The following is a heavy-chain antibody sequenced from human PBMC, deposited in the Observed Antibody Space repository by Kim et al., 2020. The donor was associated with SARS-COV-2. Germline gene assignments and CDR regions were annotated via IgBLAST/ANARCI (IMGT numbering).Heavy chain of an antibody. J-gene: IGHJ4*02. CDR3: ARGRNDFWSGPRAYYFDY. CDR2: INHSGST. Sequence: SETLSLTCAVYGGSFSGYYWSWIRQPPGKGLEWIGEINHSGSTNYNPSLKSRVTISVDTSKNQFSLKLSSVTAADTAVYYCARGRNDFWSGPRAYYFDYWGQGTLVTVSS. CDR1: GGSFSGYY. V-gene: IGHV4-34*01. D-gene: IGHD3-3*01.